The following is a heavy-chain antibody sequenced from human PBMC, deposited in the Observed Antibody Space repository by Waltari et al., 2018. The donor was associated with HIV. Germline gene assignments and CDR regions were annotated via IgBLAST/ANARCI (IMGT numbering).Heavy chain of an antibody. CDR2: IYYSGST. CDR3: ARDLGVLGSYPYHYKGMDV. CDR1: GGSITDHF. J-gene: IGHJ6*02. D-gene: IGHD3-10*01. Sequence: QLQLQESGPGLVKPSETLSLTCTVSGGSITDHFWSWNRQPPGKGLEWLGQIYYSGSTNYNPSLRSRVTISIDTSKSQFSLTLRSVTVADTAVYYCARDLGVLGSYPYHYKGMDVWGQGTTVTVSS. V-gene: IGHV4-59*11.